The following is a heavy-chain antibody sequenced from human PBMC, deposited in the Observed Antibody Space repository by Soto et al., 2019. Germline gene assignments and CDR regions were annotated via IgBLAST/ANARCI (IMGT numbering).Heavy chain of an antibody. Sequence: KPGGSLRLSCAASGFTFSSYSMNWVRQAPGKGLEWVSSISSSSSYIYYADSVKGRFTISRDNAKNSLYLQMNSLRAEDTAVYYCASNRIAARRGITISPSGMDVWGQGTTVTVSS. CDR1: GFTFSSYS. CDR3: ASNRIAARRGITISPSGMDV. J-gene: IGHJ6*02. D-gene: IGHD3-9*01. CDR2: ISSSSSYI. V-gene: IGHV3-21*01.